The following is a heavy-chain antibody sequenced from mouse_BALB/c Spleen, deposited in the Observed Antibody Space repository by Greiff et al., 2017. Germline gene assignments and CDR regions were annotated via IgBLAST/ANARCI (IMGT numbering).Heavy chain of an antibody. D-gene: IGHD2-10*02. J-gene: IGHJ2*01. Sequence: EVKVEESGGGLVQPGGSLKLSCAASGFTFSSYTMSWVRQTPEKRLEWVAYISNGGGSTYYPDTVKGRFTISRDNAKNTLYLQMSSLKSEDTAMYYCARQKYGNYYFDYWGQGTTLTVSS. CDR3: ARQKYGNYYFDY. CDR2: ISNGGGST. CDR1: GFTFSSYT. V-gene: IGHV5-12-2*01.